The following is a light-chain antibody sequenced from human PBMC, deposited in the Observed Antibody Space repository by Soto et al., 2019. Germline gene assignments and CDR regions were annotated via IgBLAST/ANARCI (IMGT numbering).Light chain of an antibody. V-gene: IGKV3-15*01. CDR2: GAS. CDR1: QSVSSN. Sequence: EIVMTQSPATLSVSPGERXTLSCRASQSVSSNLAWYQQKPGQAPRLLIYGASTRATGIPARFSGSGSGTEFTLTISSLQSEDFAVYYCQQYNNWPLAYTFGQGTKLEIK. J-gene: IGKJ2*01. CDR3: QQYNNWPLAYT.